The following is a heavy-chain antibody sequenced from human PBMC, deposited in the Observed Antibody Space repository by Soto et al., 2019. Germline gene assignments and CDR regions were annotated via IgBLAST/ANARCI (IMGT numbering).Heavy chain of an antibody. CDR2: ISSSSSTI. J-gene: IGHJ4*02. D-gene: IGHD2-2*01. V-gene: IGHV3-48*02. CDR3: ARDYCSSTSCPIDY. Sequence: EVQLVESGGDLVQPGGSLRLSCAASGFTFSSYSMNWVRQAPGKGLEWVSYISSSSSTIYYADSVKGRFTISRDNAKNSLYLQMNILRDDDTAVYYCARDYCSSTSCPIDYWGQGTLVTVSS. CDR1: GFTFSSYS.